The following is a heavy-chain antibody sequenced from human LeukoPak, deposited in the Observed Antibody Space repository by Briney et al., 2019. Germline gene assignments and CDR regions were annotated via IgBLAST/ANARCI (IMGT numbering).Heavy chain of an antibody. J-gene: IGHJ4*02. CDR2: IHYSGST. Sequence: SETLSRNCTVAAGSISSYYWIWIRQPQGNGLEWSGYIHYSGSTNYNPSLKSRVTISVDTSKNQFSLKLSPVTAANTAVYYWRRGDRGYVHYWRQGSMVSVS. CDR1: AGSISSYY. D-gene: IGHD3-16*01. V-gene: IGHV4-59*12. CDR3: RRGDRGYVHY.